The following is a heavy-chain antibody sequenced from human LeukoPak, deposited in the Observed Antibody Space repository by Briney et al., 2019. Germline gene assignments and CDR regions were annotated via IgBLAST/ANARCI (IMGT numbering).Heavy chain of an antibody. V-gene: IGHV3-48*02. J-gene: IGHJ4*02. D-gene: IGHD3-10*01. Sequence: PGGSLRLSCSASGFTISSHSMNWFRQAPGKGLEWVSYISTSDSYIYYADSVKGRFTISRDNAKNSLYLQMNSLRDEDTAVYYCARDLIGARAKFDYWAQGTLVTVSS. CDR1: GFTISSHS. CDR2: ISTSDSYI. CDR3: ARDLIGARAKFDY.